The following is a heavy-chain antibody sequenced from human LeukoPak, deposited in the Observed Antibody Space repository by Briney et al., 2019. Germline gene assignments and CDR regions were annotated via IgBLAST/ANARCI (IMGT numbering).Heavy chain of an antibody. Sequence: SETLSLTCTVSGGSISNYYWSWIRQPPGKGLEWIGCMHSSRSTTYNLSLKSRVSMSIETSTNQFSLKLSSVTAADTAVYYCARDIRVVGATLYFDYWGQGTLVTVSS. J-gene: IGHJ4*02. V-gene: IGHV4-59*01. CDR3: ARDIRVVGATLYFDY. D-gene: IGHD2-15*01. CDR2: MHSSRST. CDR1: GGSISNYY.